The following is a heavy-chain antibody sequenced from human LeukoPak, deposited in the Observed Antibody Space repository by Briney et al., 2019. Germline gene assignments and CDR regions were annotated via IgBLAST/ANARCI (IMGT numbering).Heavy chain of an antibody. D-gene: IGHD3-10*01. CDR3: ARSYGSGRPADYFDR. CDR2: ISRSGSTI. CDR1: GFTFNSYS. V-gene: IGHV3-48*02. J-gene: IGHJ5*02. Sequence: PGGSLRLSCASSGFTFNSYSMNWVRQAPGKGLEWVSYISRSGSTIHYADSVKGRFTISGDNAKNSLYLQMNSLRDEDTALYYCARSYGSGRPADYFDRWGQGTLVTVSS.